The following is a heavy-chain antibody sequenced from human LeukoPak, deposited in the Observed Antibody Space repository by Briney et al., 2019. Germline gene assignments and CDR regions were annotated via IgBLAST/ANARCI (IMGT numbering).Heavy chain of an antibody. V-gene: IGHV3-48*02. CDR2: ISSGSSNI. CDR3: ARAVSGDIYGYGY. Sequence: PGGSLRLSCVASGFTFSSYNINWVRQAPGKGLEWVSYISSGSSNIHYADSVKGRFTISRDNAKNSLYLQLNSLRDEDTAVYYCARAVSGDIYGYGYWGQGTLVTASS. D-gene: IGHD5-18*01. CDR1: GFTFSSYN. J-gene: IGHJ4*02.